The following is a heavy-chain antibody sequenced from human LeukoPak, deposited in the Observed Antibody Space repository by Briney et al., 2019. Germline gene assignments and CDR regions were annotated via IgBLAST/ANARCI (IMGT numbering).Heavy chain of an antibody. D-gene: IGHD4-17*01. CDR1: GFTFSNYW. Sequence: GGSLRLSCAASGFTFSNYWMHWVRQAPGKGLVWVSRIKSDGSSTAYADSVKGRFTISGDNAKNMVCLQMNSLRAEDTAVYYCARDPFYGDADFDYWGQGTLVTVSS. CDR2: IKSDGSST. V-gene: IGHV3-74*01. CDR3: ARDPFYGDADFDY. J-gene: IGHJ4*02.